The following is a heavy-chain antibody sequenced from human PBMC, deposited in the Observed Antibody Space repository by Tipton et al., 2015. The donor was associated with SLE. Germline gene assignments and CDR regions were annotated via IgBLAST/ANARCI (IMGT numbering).Heavy chain of an antibody. V-gene: IGHV4-61*05. J-gene: IGHJ3*02. CDR1: GGSISSSSYY. CDR2: ISYSGST. D-gene: IGHD2-8*01. CDR3: AREWAHDAFDI. Sequence: TLSLTCTVSGGSISSSSYYWGWIRQPPGKGLEWIGYISYSGSTNYNPSLKSRVTVSVDTSKNQFSLKLSSVTAADTAVYYCAREWAHDAFDIWGQGTMVTVSS.